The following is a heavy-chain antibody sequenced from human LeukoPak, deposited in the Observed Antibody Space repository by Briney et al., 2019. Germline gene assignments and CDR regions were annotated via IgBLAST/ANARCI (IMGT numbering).Heavy chain of an antibody. V-gene: IGHV3-23*01. D-gene: IGHD5-18*01. Sequence: GGSLRLSCAASGFTFSTYALSWVRQAPGKGLEWVSSFSGSGGSTYYADSVKGRFTISRDNSKNTLYLQMNSLRAEDTAVYYCAKDLGMQVWFPLWGQGTLVTVSS. J-gene: IGHJ4*02. CDR2: FSGSGGST. CDR1: GFTFSTYA. CDR3: AKDLGMQVWFPL.